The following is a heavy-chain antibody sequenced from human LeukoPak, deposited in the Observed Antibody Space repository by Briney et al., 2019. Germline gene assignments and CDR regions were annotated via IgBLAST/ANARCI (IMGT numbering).Heavy chain of an antibody. J-gene: IGHJ4*02. CDR3: AAGRIQLWFPFDY. CDR2: ITGSGGNT. CDR1: GFIFSSYS. Sequence: GGSLRLSCAASGFIFSSYSMSWVRQAPGKGLEWVSVITGSGGNTYYADSVKGRFAISKDNSKNTVYLQMSSLRSEDTAVYYCAAGRIQLWFPFDYWGQGTLVTVSS. V-gene: IGHV3-23*01. D-gene: IGHD5-18*01.